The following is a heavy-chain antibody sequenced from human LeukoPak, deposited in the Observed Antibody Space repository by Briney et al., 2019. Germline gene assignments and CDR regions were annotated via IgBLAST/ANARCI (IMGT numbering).Heavy chain of an antibody. V-gene: IGHV4-39*07. CDR2: IYYSGST. Sequence: PSETLSLTCTVSGGSISSSSYYWGWIRQPPGKGLEWIGSIYYSGSTYYNPSLKSRVTISVDTSKNQFSLKLSSVTAADTAVYYCARETKGDYGDYLLDYWGQGTLVTVSS. CDR1: GGSISSSSYY. J-gene: IGHJ4*02. CDR3: ARETKGDYGDYLLDY. D-gene: IGHD4-17*01.